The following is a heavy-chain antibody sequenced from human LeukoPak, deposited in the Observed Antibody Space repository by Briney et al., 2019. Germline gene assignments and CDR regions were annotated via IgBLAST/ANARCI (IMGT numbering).Heavy chain of an antibody. V-gene: IGHV3-21*01. CDR3: ARNRLGDPSMVANDY. CDR2: ISSIPSYI. J-gene: IGHJ4*02. CDR1: GFTFNGYS. D-gene: IGHD5-12*01. Sequence: GGSLRVSCAASGFTFNGYSMTWVRQAPGKGLEWVSSISSIPSYIYYADSVKGRFIISRDNAKNSLYLQMNSLRAEDTAVYYCARNRLGDPSMVANDYWGQGTLVTVSS.